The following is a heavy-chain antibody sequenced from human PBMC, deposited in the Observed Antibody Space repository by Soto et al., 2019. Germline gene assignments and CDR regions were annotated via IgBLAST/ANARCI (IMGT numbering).Heavy chain of an antibody. V-gene: IGHV6-1*01. CDR3: AREGAEDNQQLVRSGRSFSAIIRTGFDY. Sequence: KQSQTLSLTCAISGDSVSSNSAAWNWIRQSPSRGLEWLGRTYYRSKWYNDYAVSVKSRITINPDTSKNQFSLQLNSVTPEDTAVYYCAREGAEDNQQLVRSGRSFSAIIRTGFDYWGQGTLVTVSS. J-gene: IGHJ4*02. D-gene: IGHD6-13*01. CDR1: GDSVSSNSAA. CDR2: TYYRSKWYN.